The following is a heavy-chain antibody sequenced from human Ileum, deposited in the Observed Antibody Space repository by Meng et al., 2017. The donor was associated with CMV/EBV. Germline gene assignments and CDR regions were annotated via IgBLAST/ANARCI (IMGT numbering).Heavy chain of an antibody. D-gene: IGHD5-18*01. J-gene: IGHJ4*02. Sequence: QLHLQESGPGLVKPSETPPLTCTVSGGSISSYYWSWIRQPAGKGLEWIGRIYISGISNYNPSLKSRVTISEDTSKNQFSLKLSSVTAADTAVYYCAREKVQFWSFEYWGQGSLVTVSS. CDR1: GGSISSYY. CDR3: AREKVQFWSFEY. CDR2: IYISGIS. V-gene: IGHV4-4*07.